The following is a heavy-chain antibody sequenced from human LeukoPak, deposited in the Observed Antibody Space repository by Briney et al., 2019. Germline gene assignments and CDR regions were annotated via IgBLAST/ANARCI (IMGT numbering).Heavy chain of an antibody. CDR1: GYTFTSYG. V-gene: IGHV1-69*05. Sequence: SVKVSCKASGYTFTSYGISWVRQAPGQGLEWMGGIIPIFGTANYAQKFQGRVTITTDESTSTAYMELSSLRSEDTAVYYCARDRSSDYYDSSGYFDYWGQGTLVTVSS. J-gene: IGHJ4*02. CDR3: ARDRSSDYYDSSGYFDY. D-gene: IGHD3-22*01. CDR2: IIPIFGTA.